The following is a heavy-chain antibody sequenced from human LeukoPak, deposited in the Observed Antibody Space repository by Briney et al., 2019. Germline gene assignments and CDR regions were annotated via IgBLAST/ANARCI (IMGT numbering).Heavy chain of an antibody. CDR2: ISAYNGNT. J-gene: IGHJ4*02. Sequence: SVKVSCKASGYTFTSYGISWVRQAPGQGLEWMGWISAYNGNTNYAQKLQGRVTMTTDTSTSTAYMELRSLRSDDTAVYYCATTGYSSGWYTPRGYYFGYWGQGTLVTVSS. V-gene: IGHV1-18*01. CDR3: ATTGYSSGWYTPRGYYFGY. D-gene: IGHD6-19*01. CDR1: GYTFTSYG.